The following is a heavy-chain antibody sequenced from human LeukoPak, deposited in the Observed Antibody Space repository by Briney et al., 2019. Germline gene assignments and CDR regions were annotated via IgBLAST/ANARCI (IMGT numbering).Heavy chain of an antibody. D-gene: IGHD6-13*01. J-gene: IGHJ4*02. CDR1: GGSISSSSLY. CDR2: IYYSGSN. CDR3: ARVGGGQQLVASPLYYFDY. Sequence: SETLSLTCTVSGGSISSSSLYWGWMRQPPGKGLVWIGSIYYSGSNYYIPSLKRRVNISADTAKNQFALKLSSVTAADTAVYYCARVGGGQQLVASPLYYFDYWGQGTLVTVSS. V-gene: IGHV4-39*06.